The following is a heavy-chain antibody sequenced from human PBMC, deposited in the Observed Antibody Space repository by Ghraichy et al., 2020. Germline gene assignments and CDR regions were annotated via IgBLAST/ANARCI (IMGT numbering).Heavy chain of an antibody. D-gene: IGHD1-26*01. CDR1: GGSFSGYY. V-gene: IGHV4-34*01. CDR3: ARESTGATTDY. J-gene: IGHJ4*02. Sequence: SETLSLTCAVYGGSFSGYYWSWIRQPPGKGLEWIGEINHSGSTNYNPSLKSRVTISVDTSKNQFSLKLSSVTAADTAVYYCARESTGATTDYWGQGTLVTVSS. CDR2: INHSGST.